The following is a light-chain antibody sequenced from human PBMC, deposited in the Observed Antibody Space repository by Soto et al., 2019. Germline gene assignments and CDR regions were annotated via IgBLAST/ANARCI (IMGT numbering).Light chain of an antibody. CDR3: QQSLTMPIT. CDR2: SAS. Sequence: NQSPASLSVSVGDRVTITCRASQSINNYLNWYLQRPGQAPKLLIRSASTLQRGVPSRFSGSGSRTEFTLTIADLQPDDFGTYYCQQSLTMPITFGHGTRLEIK. J-gene: IGKJ5*01. V-gene: IGKV1-39*01. CDR1: QSINNY.